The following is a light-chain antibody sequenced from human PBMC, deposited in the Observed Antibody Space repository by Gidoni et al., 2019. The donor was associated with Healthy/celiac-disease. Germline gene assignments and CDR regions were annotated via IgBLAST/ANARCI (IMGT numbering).Light chain of an antibody. CDR3: QQYNSYSRT. CDR2: KAS. CDR1: QSISSW. V-gene: IGKV1-5*03. J-gene: IGKJ1*01. Sequence: DIQMTQSPSTLSASVGDRVTSTCRASQSISSWLAWYQQKQGKAPKLLIYKASSLKSGVPYRSSGSGSVTEFTLTISSLHPDDFATYYCQQYNSYSRTFGQGTKVEIK.